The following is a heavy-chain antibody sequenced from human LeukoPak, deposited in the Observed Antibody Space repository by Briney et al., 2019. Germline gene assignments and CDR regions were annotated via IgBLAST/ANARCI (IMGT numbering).Heavy chain of an antibody. CDR1: GFTFSSYG. Sequence: GGSLRLSCAASGFTFSSYGMHWVRQAPGKGLEWVAVIWYDGSNKYYADSVKGRFTISRDNSKNTLYVQMNSLRAEDTAVYYCARDGVPAAIPMSYYYYGMDVWGQGTTVTVSS. D-gene: IGHD2-2*02. CDR2: IWYDGSNK. J-gene: IGHJ6*02. V-gene: IGHV3-33*01. CDR3: ARDGVPAAIPMSYYYYGMDV.